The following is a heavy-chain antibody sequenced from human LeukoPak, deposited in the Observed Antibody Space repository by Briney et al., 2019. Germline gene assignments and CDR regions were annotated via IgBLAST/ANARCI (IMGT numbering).Heavy chain of an antibody. CDR3: ARGRGSGYLYYYYYGMDV. CDR2: INHSGST. CDR1: GGSFSGYY. Sequence: SETLSLTCAVYGGSFSGYYWSWIRQPPGKGLEWIGEINHSGSTNYNPSLKSRVTISVDTSKNQFSLKLSSVTAADTAAYYCARGRGSGYLYYYYYGMDVWGQGTTVTVSS. D-gene: IGHD3-22*01. V-gene: IGHV4-34*01. J-gene: IGHJ6*02.